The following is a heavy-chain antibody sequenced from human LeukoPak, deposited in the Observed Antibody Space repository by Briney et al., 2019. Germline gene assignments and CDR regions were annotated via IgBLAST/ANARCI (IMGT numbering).Heavy chain of an antibody. J-gene: IGHJ5*02. Sequence: GGSLRLSCAASGFTFSSYWMSWVRQAPGKGLEWVANIKQDGSEKYYVDSVKGRFTISRDNAKNSLYLQMNSLRDEDTAVYYCARRDYDILTGENWFDPWGQGTLVTVSS. D-gene: IGHD3-9*01. V-gene: IGHV3-7*05. CDR3: ARRDYDILTGENWFDP. CDR1: GFTFSSYW. CDR2: IKQDGSEK.